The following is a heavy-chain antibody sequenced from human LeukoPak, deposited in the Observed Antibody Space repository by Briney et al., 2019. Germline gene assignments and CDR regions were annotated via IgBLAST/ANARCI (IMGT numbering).Heavy chain of an antibody. J-gene: IGHJ4*02. D-gene: IGHD1-26*01. V-gene: IGHV4-59*01. CDR2: IYYSGST. Sequence: SETLYLTCTVSGGSISSYYWSWIRQPPGEGLEWIGYIYYSGSTNYNPSLKSRVTISVDTSKNQFSLKPSSVTAADTAVYYCARDRGIVGAAGFDYWGQGTLVTVSS. CDR3: ARDRGIVGAAGFDY. CDR1: GGSISSYY.